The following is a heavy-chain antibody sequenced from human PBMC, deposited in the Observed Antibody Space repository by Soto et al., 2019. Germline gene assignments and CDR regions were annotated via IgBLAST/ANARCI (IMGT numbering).Heavy chain of an antibody. V-gene: IGHV3-9*01. Sequence: GGSLRLSCAASGFTFDDYAMHWVRQAPGKGLEWVSGISWNSGSIGYADSVKGRFTISRDNAKNSLYLQMNSLRAEDTALYYCATGGSRTTVWGQGTLVTVSS. CDR3: ATGGSRTTV. CDR2: ISWNSGSI. CDR1: GFTFDDYA. D-gene: IGHD2-15*01. J-gene: IGHJ4*02.